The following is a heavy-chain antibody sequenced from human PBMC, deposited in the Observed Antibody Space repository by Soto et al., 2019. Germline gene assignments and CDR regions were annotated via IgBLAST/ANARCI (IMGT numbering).Heavy chain of an antibody. CDR2: IYPGDSDT. V-gene: IGHV5-51*01. D-gene: IGHD4-4*01. Sequence: PGESLKISCKGSGYSFTSYWIGWVRQMPGKGLEWMGIIYPGDSDTRYSPSFQGQVTISADKSISTAYLQWSSLKASDTAMYYYARSDYSDTYYYYGMDVWGQGTTVTVSS. J-gene: IGHJ6*02. CDR3: ARSDYSDTYYYYGMDV. CDR1: GYSFTSYW.